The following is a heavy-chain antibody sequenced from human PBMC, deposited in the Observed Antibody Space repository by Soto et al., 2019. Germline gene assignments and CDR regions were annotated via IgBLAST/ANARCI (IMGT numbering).Heavy chain of an antibody. J-gene: IGHJ4*02. D-gene: IGHD3-10*01. CDR3: ARIREGLWFGQYYFDY. V-gene: IGHV2-26*01. CDR2: IFSNDEK. CDR1: GFSLSNARMG. Sequence: QGTLKASGPVLVNPTETLTLSCTVSGFSLSNARMGVSWIRQPPGKALEWLAHIFSNDEKSYSPSLKSRLTISKDTSKSQVVLTMTNIDPVDTATYCCARIREGLWFGQYYFDYWGQGTLVTGSS.